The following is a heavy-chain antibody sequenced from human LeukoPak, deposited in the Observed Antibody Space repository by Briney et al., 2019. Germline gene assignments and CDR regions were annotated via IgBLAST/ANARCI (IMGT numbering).Heavy chain of an antibody. CDR2: INPNSGGT. CDR3: ARGSDVLRYFDIIGCYFDY. J-gene: IGHJ4*02. V-gene: IGHV1-2*02. CDR1: GYTFTGYY. Sequence: ASVKVSCKASGYTFTGYYMHWVRQAPGQGLEWMGWINPNSGGTNYAQKFQGRVTMTRDTSISTAYMELSRLRSDDTAVYYCARGSDVLRYFDIIGCYFDYWGQGTLVTVSS. D-gene: IGHD3-9*01.